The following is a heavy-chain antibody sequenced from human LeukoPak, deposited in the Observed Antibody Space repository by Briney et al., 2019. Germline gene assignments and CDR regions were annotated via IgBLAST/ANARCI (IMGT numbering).Heavy chain of an antibody. CDR3: AKDGPGRLVRGRFDP. CDR1: GFTFSSYS. V-gene: IGHV3-21*04. CDR2: ISSSSSYI. D-gene: IGHD6-19*01. J-gene: IGHJ5*02. Sequence: IPGGSLRLSCAASGFTFSSYSMTWVRQAPGKGLEWVSSISSSSSYIYYADSVKGRFTISRDNSKNTLYLQMNSLRAEDTAVYYCAKDGPGRLVRGRFDPWGQGTLVTVSS.